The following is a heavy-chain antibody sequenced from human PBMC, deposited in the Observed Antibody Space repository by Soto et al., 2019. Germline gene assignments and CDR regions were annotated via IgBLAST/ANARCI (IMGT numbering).Heavy chain of an antibody. CDR3: ARDRLYSIWAGDIYYYYGMDV. CDR1: GFTFSSYE. Sequence: QPGGSLRLSCAASGFTFSSYEMNWVRQAPGKGLEWVSYISSSGSTIYYADSVKGRFTISRDNAKNSLYLQMNSLRAEDTAVYYCARDRLYSIWAGDIYYYYGMDVWGQGTTVTVSS. CDR2: ISSSGSTI. J-gene: IGHJ6*02. V-gene: IGHV3-48*03. D-gene: IGHD4-4*01.